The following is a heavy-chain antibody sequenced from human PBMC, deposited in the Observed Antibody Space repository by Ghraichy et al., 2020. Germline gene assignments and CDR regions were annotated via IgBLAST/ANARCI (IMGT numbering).Heavy chain of an antibody. CDR3: ARPIYCSSTSCQGPFDF. J-gene: IGHJ4*02. Sequence: SETLSLTCAVYGGSFSGYYWSWIRQRPGQGLEWVGVFNHSGITYYNPSLKSRVTISVDTSKNQFSLKLSSVTAADTAVYYCARPIYCSSTSCQGPFDFWGQGTLVTVSS. CDR1: GGSFSGYY. CDR2: FNHSGIT. D-gene: IGHD2-2*01. V-gene: IGHV4-34*01.